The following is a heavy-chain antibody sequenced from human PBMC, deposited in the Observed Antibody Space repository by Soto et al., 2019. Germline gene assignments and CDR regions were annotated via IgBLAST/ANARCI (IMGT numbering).Heavy chain of an antibody. D-gene: IGHD6-19*01. J-gene: IGHJ6*02. CDR1: GYTFTSYG. CDR2: ISAYNGNT. V-gene: IGHV1-18*01. CDR3: ASGRMGSGWYLSYYYYGMDV. Sequence: ASVKVSCKASGYTFTSYGISWVRQAPGQGLEWMGGISAYNGNTNYAQKLQGRVTITTDTSTSTAYMELSSLRSEDTAVYYCASGRMGSGWYLSYYYYGMDVWGQGTTVTVSS.